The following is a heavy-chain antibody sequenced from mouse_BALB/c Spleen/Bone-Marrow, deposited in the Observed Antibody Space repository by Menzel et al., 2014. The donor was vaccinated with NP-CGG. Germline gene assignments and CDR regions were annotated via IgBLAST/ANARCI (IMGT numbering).Heavy chain of an antibody. D-gene: IGHD1-1*01. Sequence: VQLQQSGPELVKPGASVKVSCKASGYAFTNYNMYWVKQSHGKSLEWIGYNDPYSGGTNYNQKFKGKATLTVDKSSSTAYMHHNSLTPEDSAVYYCARLGTTAVPDYWGQGTTLTVSS. CDR3: ARLGTTAVPDY. CDR1: GYAFTNYN. CDR2: NDPYSGGT. V-gene: IGHV1S135*01. J-gene: IGHJ2*01.